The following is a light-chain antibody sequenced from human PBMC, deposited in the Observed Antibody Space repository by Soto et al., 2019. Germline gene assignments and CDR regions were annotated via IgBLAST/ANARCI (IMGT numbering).Light chain of an antibody. V-gene: IGLV3-21*02. Sequence: SYELTQPPSVSVAPGQTARITCGGNNIGSKSVHWYQQKPGRAPVLVVYDDSDRPSGIPERFSGSNSGNTATLTISRVEAGDEADYYCQVFDNSSDHPVFGGGTKLTVL. CDR2: DDS. J-gene: IGLJ2*01. CDR3: QVFDNSSDHPV. CDR1: NIGSKS.